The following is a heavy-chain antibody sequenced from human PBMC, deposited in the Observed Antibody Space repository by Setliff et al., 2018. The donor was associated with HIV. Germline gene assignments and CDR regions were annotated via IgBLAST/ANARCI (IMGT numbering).Heavy chain of an antibody. CDR1: GGSISSGSYY. V-gene: IGHV4-61*09. CDR2: IYTGGTT. Sequence: KTSETLSLTCTVSGGSISSGSYYWTWIRQPAGKGLEWIGHIYTGGTTNYNPSLKSRVSISADMSKNHFSLNLSSVTAADTAVYYCCRSMTTVLADAFDIWGQGAMVTVSS. J-gene: IGHJ3*02. D-gene: IGHD4-17*01. CDR3: CRSMTTVLADAFDI.